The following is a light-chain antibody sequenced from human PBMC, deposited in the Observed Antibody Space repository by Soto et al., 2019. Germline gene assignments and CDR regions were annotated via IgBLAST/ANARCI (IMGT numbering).Light chain of an antibody. J-gene: IGKJ1*01. CDR1: QSVSTY. Sequence: EIALTQSPAILSLSPGERATLSCRASQSVSTYLAWYQQKPGQAPRLLIYVTFNRATGIPARFSGSGSGTDFTLTISSLEPEDLAVYYCVQRNDWPWTSGQGTKVEI. CDR3: VQRNDWPWT. CDR2: VTF. V-gene: IGKV3-11*01.